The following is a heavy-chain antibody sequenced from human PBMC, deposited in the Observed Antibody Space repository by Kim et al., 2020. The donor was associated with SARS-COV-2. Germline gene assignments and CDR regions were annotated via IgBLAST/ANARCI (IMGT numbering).Heavy chain of an antibody. J-gene: IGHJ2*01. CDR3: AKDKADGDYPSDWYFDL. CDR2: ISWNSGSI. V-gene: IGHV3-9*01. Sequence: GGSLRLSCAASGFTFDDYAMHWVRQAPGKGLEWVSGISWNSGSIGYADSVKGRFTISRDNAKNSLYLQMNSLRAEDTALYYCAKDKADGDYPSDWYFDLWGRGTLVTVSS. CDR1: GFTFDDYA. D-gene: IGHD4-17*01.